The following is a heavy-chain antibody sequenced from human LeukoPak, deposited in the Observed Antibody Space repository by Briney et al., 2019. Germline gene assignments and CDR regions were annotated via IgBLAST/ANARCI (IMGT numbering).Heavy chain of an antibody. CDR1: GFTFSRHA. V-gene: IGHV3-21*01. J-gene: IGHJ4*02. Sequence: GGSLRLSCAASGFTFSRHAMNWVRQAPGKGLEWVSSITSSASYRYHSDSVKGRFTISRDNAKNSLYLQMNSLRVEDTAVYYCASENIVGTSGALFNYWGQGTLVTVSS. D-gene: IGHD5-12*01. CDR3: ASENIVGTSGALFNY. CDR2: ITSSASYR.